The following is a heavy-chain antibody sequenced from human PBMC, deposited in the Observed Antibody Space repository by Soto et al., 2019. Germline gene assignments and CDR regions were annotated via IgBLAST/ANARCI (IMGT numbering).Heavy chain of an antibody. D-gene: IGHD1-20*01. CDR2: IRRKAYGGTT. Sequence: GGSLRLSCTTSGFTFGDYDVSWFRQAPGKGLEWVSVIRRKAYGGTTEYAASVKGRFAISRDDSKSIAYLQMNSLETEDTAVYYCARVRLAITYYFDYWGQGTPVTVSS. CDR1: GFTFGDYD. CDR3: ARVRLAITYYFDY. J-gene: IGHJ4*02. V-gene: IGHV3-49*03.